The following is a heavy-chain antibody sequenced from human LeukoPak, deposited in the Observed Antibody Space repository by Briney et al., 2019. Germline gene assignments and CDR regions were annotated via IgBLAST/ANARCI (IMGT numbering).Heavy chain of an antibody. CDR2: ISHGVGKE. J-gene: IGHJ4*02. CDR1: GFPFHDHD. Sequence: GGSLRLSCAASGFPFHDHDMYWVRQTPGKGLEWVALISHGVGKEHYAESVKGRFTISRDNSRNTVYLQMSSLRSDDTAIYYCAKTLDGFWPQFDFWGQGTLLTVSS. CDR3: AKTLDGFWPQFDF. V-gene: IGHV3-30*18. D-gene: IGHD5-24*01.